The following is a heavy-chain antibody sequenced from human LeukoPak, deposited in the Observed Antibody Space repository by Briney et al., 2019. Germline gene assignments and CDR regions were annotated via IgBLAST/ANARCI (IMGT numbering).Heavy chain of an antibody. Sequence: SETLSLTCTVSGGSISSGSYYWSWIRQPAGKGLEWIGRIYTSGSTNYNPSLKSRVTMSVDTSKNQFSLKLSSVTAADTAVYYCARGDYDILTGTTSYMDVWGKGTTVTISS. CDR1: GGSISSGSYY. J-gene: IGHJ6*03. D-gene: IGHD3-9*01. CDR3: ARGDYDILTGTTSYMDV. V-gene: IGHV4-61*02. CDR2: IYTSGST.